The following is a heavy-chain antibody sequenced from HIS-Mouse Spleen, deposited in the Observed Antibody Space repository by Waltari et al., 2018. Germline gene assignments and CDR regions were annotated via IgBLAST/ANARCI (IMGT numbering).Heavy chain of an antibody. Sequence: QLQLQESGPGLVKPSETLSLTCTVAGGSISSSSSYWGWIRQPPGKGLELIGSIYYSGSTYYNPSLKSRVTISVDTSKNQFSLKLSSVTAADMAVYYCAREIPYSSSWYDWYFDLWGRGTLVTVSS. CDR2: IYYSGST. D-gene: IGHD6-13*01. J-gene: IGHJ2*01. CDR3: AREIPYSSSWYDWYFDL. CDR1: GGSISSSSSY. V-gene: IGHV4-39*07.